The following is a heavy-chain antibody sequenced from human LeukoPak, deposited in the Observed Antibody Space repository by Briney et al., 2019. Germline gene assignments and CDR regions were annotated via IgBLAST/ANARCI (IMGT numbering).Heavy chain of an antibody. Sequence: GGSLRLSCAASGFTFSSYSMSWVRQAPGKGLEWVSAISGSGGSTYYADSVKGRFTISRDNSKNTLYLQMNSLRAEDTAVYYCAKDNGIAAAGTAHGYWGQGTLVTVSS. D-gene: IGHD6-13*01. CDR1: GFTFSSYS. CDR2: ISGSGGST. V-gene: IGHV3-23*01. CDR3: AKDNGIAAAGTAHGY. J-gene: IGHJ4*02.